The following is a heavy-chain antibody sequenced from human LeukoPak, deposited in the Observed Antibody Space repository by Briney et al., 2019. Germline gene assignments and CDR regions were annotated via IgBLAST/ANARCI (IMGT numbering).Heavy chain of an antibody. V-gene: IGHV4-59*01. CDR3: ARTKSSSGYLGFDY. CDR1: GGTISSSY. Sequence: PSETLSLTCTVSGGTISSSYCSWIRQPPGKGLEWIGYIYYSGSTNYNPSLKSRVTISVDTSKNQFSLKLSSVTAADTAVYYCARTKSSSGYLGFDYWGQGTLVTVSS. CDR2: IYYSGST. D-gene: IGHD3-22*01. J-gene: IGHJ4*02.